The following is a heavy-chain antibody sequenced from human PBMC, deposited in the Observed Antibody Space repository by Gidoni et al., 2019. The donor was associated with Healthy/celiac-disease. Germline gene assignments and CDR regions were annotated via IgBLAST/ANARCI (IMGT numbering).Heavy chain of an antibody. V-gene: IGHV4-39*01. J-gene: IGHJ4*02. Sequence: QLQLQESGPGLVKPSETLSLTCTVSGGSISSSSYYWGWIRQPPGKGLEWIGSIYYSGSTYYNPSLKSRVTISVDTSKNQFSLKLSSVTAADTAVYYCARHAPTWQKTIFFDYWGQGTLVTVSS. CDR3: ARHAPTWQKTIFFDY. CDR2: IYYSGST. CDR1: GGSISSSSYY. D-gene: IGHD5-12*01.